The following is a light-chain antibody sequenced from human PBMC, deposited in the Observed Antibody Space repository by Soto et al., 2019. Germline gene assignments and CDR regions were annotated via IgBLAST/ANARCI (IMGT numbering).Light chain of an antibody. CDR1: QRFGNKY. CDR3: QQYGSSGT. Sequence: EIVLTHYAGTLSLSPGERATRFCRASQRFGNKYLAWYQQKPGQEPRLLIYGASDRATGSPDRCSGSGSGTDFTLTSSRLEHEDIALYYCQQYGSSGTFGQGTKVDSK. CDR2: GAS. V-gene: IGKV3-20*01. J-gene: IGKJ1*01.